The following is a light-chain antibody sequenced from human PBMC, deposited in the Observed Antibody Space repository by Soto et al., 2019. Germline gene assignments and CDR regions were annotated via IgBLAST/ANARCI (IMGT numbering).Light chain of an antibody. V-gene: IGKV3-20*01. J-gene: IGKJ4*01. CDR3: QQYGGSPRVT. Sequence: EIVLTQSPGTLSLSPGERATLSCRASQSVSSNYLAWYQQKPGQAPRLLIYGASSRATGIPDRFIGSGSGTDSTLTISTLEPDDFAVYYCQQYGGSPRVTFGGGTKVEIK. CDR2: GAS. CDR1: QSVSSNY.